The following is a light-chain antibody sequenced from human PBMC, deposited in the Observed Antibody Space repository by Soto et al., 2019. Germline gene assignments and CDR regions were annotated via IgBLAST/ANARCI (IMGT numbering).Light chain of an antibody. J-gene: IGKJ1*01. CDR1: QSVSTN. V-gene: IGKV3-15*01. CDR2: GAY. CDR3: QQYTTRPPWT. Sequence: EIVMTQSPATLSVSPGERANLSCRASQSVSTNLAWYQQKPGHAPRLLIYGAYTRATGIPARFSGSVFGTKFTLTISSLQSDEFEVDYCQQYTTRPPWTFGQGTKVDIK.